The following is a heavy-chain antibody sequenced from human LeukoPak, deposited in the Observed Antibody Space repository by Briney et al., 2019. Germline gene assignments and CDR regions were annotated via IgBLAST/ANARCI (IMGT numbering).Heavy chain of an antibody. CDR1: GYTFTSYG. J-gene: IGHJ6*02. CDR2: ISAYNGNT. CDR3: ARDENYYDSSGWSMVGMDV. D-gene: IGHD3-22*01. V-gene: IGHV1-18*01. Sequence: ASVKVSCKASGYTFTSYGISWVRQARGQGLEWMGWISAYNGNTNYAQKLQGRVTMTTDTSTSTAYMELRSLRSDDTAVYYCARDENYYDSSGWSMVGMDVWGQGTTVTVSS.